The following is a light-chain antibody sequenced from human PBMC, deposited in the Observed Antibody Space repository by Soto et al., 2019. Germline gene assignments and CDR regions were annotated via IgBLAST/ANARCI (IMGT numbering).Light chain of an antibody. V-gene: IGKV3-20*01. J-gene: IGKJ5*01. CDR2: GAS. CDR1: QSVSSSY. CDR3: HQYGISPPVT. Sequence: EIVLTQSPGTLSLSPGERATLSCRASQSVSSSYLAWYQQKPGQAPRLLIYGASSRATGIPDRFSGSGSGTDFTLTISRLEPEDFAMYYCHQYGISPPVTFGQGTQLEIK.